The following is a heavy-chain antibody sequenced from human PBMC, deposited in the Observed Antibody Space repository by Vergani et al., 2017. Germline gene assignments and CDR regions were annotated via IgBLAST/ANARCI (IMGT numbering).Heavy chain of an antibody. D-gene: IGHD3-16*01. CDR1: GYTFTNYW. CDR2: IYPGDSDT. J-gene: IGHJ6*02. V-gene: IGHV5-51*01. CDR3: AIRVMAGSRSYGMDG. Sequence: EVRLVQSGPEVKKPGESVKISCETSGYTFTNYWVAWVRQRPGKGLEWMGIIYPGDSDTRYSPSFQGQVTISADKSISTAYLQWSSLKASDTAMYYCAIRVMAGSRSYGMDGWGQGTTVAVSS.